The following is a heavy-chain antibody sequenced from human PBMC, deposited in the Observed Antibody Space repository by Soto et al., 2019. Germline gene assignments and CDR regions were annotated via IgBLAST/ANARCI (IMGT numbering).Heavy chain of an antibody. CDR1: GGTFSSYA. Sequence: QVQLVQSGAEVKKPGSSVKVSCKASGGTFSSYAISWVRQAPGQGLEWMGGIIPLFGTANYAQKFQGRVTITADKSTSTACVELSSLTSADTAVYDCASEPRAYWGGDCYASRRHCYYYYGMDVWGQGTTVTVSS. CDR2: IIPLFGTA. D-gene: IGHD2-21*02. V-gene: IGHV1-69*06. J-gene: IGHJ6*02. CDR3: ASEPRAYWGGDCYASRRHCYYYYGMDV.